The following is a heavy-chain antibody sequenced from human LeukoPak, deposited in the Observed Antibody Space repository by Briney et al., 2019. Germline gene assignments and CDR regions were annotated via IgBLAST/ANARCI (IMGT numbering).Heavy chain of an antibody. CDR1: GYTFTGHY. Sequence: ASVKVSCKASGYTFTGHYMHWVRQAPGQGLEWMGRINPNSGGTNYAQKFQGRVTMTRDTSISTDYTELSSLRSDDTAVYYCARGQLVGTWGQGTLVTVSS. CDR2: INPNSGGT. D-gene: IGHD6-6*01. V-gene: IGHV1-2*06. CDR3: ARGQLVGT. J-gene: IGHJ5*02.